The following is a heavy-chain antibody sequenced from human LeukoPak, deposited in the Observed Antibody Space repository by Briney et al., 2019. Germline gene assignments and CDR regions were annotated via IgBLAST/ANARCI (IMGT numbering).Heavy chain of an antibody. V-gene: IGHV6-1*01. CDR1: VDSVSSNSVT. CDR3: ARRLTQYDCFDP. J-gene: IGHJ5*02. Sequence: SQTLSLTCAISVDSVSSNSVTWNWIRQSPSRGLEWLGRTYYRSTWYNDYAVSVRGRITVNPDTSKNQFSLHLNSVTPEDTAVYYCARRLTQYDCFDPWGQGILVTVSS. CDR2: TYYRSTWYN. D-gene: IGHD2-2*01.